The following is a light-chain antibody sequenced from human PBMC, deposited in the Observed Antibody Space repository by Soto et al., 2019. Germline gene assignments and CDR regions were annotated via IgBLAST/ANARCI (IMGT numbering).Light chain of an antibody. CDR2: EVS. CDR1: SSDVGAYDY. J-gene: IGLJ1*01. V-gene: IGLV2-14*03. Sequence: QSVLTQPASVSGSPGQSITISCTGTSSDVGAYDYVSRYQQHPDKAPKLMIYEVSNRPSGVSNRFSGSKSVNTATLTISGLHADDVADYYCSSYTSSSTRVFGTGTKVTVL. CDR3: SSYTSSSTRV.